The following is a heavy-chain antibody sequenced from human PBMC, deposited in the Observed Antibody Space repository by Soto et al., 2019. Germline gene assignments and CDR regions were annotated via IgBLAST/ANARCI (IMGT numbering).Heavy chain of an antibody. D-gene: IGHD3-10*01. CDR3: ARSPSGPHGFDY. Sequence: QVQLVQSGAEVKKPGSSVKVSCKASGGTFSSYTISWVRQAPGQGLEWMGRIIPILGIANYAQKFQGRVTITADKSTSTAYMELSSLRSEDTAVYYCARSPSGPHGFDYWGQRTLVTVSS. J-gene: IGHJ4*02. CDR1: GGTFSSYT. CDR2: IIPILGIA. V-gene: IGHV1-69*02.